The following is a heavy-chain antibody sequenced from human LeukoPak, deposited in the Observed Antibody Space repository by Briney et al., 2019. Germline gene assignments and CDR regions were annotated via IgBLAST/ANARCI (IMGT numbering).Heavy chain of an antibody. CDR1: VFTSSTYT. Sequence: GGCLRLPCAASVFTSSTYTMMWVRQAQWRGLEWVSSINGDGRYIYYADSMKGRFTISRDNAKNPLYLQMNSLRAEDTAMYYCVRVWGHSGYDYFPFDYWGQGTLVTVSS. CDR3: VRVWGHSGYDYFPFDY. D-gene: IGHD5-12*01. V-gene: IGHV3-21*01. J-gene: IGHJ4*02. CDR2: INGDGRYI.